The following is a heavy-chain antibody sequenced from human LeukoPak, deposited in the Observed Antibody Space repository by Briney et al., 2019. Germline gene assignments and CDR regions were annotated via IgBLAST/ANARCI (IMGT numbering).Heavy chain of an antibody. J-gene: IGHJ4*02. D-gene: IGHD6-13*01. CDR3: AKGSSIAAAGRW. CDR1: GCTLSNYA. V-gene: IGHV3-23*01. Sequence: PGGALRLSCPASGCTLSNYAMSGVRQAPAKGREWVSAISGSGGSTYYADSVKGRFTISRDNSKNTLYLQMNSLRAEDTAVYYCAKGSSIAAAGRWWGQGTLVTVSS. CDR2: ISGSGGST.